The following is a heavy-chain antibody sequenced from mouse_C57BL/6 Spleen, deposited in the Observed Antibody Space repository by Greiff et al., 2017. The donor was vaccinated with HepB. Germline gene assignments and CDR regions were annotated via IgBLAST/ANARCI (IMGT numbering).Heavy chain of an antibody. CDR2: IRLKSDNYAT. Sequence: EVKLMESGGGLVQPGGSMKLSCVASGFTFSNYWMNWVRQSPEKGLEWVAQIRLKSDNYATHYAESVKGRFTISRDDSKSSVYLQMNNLRAEDTGIYYCTRDYGSSDWGQGTTLTVSS. CDR1: GFTFSNYW. V-gene: IGHV6-3*01. CDR3: TRDYGSSD. D-gene: IGHD1-1*01. J-gene: IGHJ2*01.